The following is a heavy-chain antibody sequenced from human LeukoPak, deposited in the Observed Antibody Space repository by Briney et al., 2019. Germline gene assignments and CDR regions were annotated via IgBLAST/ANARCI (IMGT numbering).Heavy chain of an antibody. CDR2: IRDTAIST. CDR3: AKVRLRFLEWVDFDY. CDR1: GFTFTRYT. D-gene: IGHD3-3*01. Sequence: GGSLRLSCAASGFTFTRYTMSWVRQAPGKGLEWVSSIRDTAISTYYADSVKGRFTISRDNSKNTLYLQMNSLRVEDTAVYYCAKVRLRFLEWVDFDYWGQGILVTVSS. V-gene: IGHV3-23*01. J-gene: IGHJ4*02.